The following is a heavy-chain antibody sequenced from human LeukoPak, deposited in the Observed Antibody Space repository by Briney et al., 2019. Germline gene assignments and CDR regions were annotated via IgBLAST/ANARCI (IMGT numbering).Heavy chain of an antibody. J-gene: IGHJ3*02. CDR1: GYNFAELS. D-gene: IGHD4-23*01. V-gene: IGHV1-24*01. CDR2: FDPDDGDR. CDR3: TTGRFSNSNAFDI. Sequence: ASVKVSCKVSGYNFAELSMYWVRQVPGKGFEWLGGFDPDDGDRVYAQKFQGRVTMTEDSSAETGYMELSSLTSDDTAVYYCTTGRFSNSNAFDIWGQGTMIIVSS.